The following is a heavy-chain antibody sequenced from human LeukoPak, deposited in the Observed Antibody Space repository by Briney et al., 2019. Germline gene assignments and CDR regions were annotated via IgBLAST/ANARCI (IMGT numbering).Heavy chain of an antibody. CDR3: AGPGGGYYGSGRASRVYYYYYMDV. D-gene: IGHD3-10*01. J-gene: IGHJ6*03. V-gene: IGHV4-39*07. CDR2: IYYSGST. Sequence: SETLSLTCIVSGGSISSSSFYWGWIRRPPGKGLEWIGYIYYSGSTNYNPSLKSRVTISVDTSKNQFSLKLSSVTAADTAVYYCAGPGGGYYGSGRASRVYYYYYMDVWGKGTTVTISS. CDR1: GGSISSSSFY.